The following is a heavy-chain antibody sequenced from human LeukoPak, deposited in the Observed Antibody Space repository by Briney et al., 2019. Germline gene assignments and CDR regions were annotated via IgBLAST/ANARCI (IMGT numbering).Heavy chain of an antibody. J-gene: IGHJ2*01. CDR3: ARDGLNYYGDYDSWYFDL. CDR1: GFTFSDYY. D-gene: IGHD4-17*01. V-gene: IGHV3-11*06. Sequence: PGGSLRLSCAASGFTFSDYYMSWIRQAPGKGLEWVSYISSSSSYTNYADSVKGRFTISRDNAKNSLYLQMNSLRAEDTAAYYCARDGLNYYGDYDSWYFDLWGRGTLVTVSS. CDR2: ISSSSSYT.